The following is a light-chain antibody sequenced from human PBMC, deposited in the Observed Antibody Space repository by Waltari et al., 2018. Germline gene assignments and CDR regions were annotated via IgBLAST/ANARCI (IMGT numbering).Light chain of an antibody. CDR3: CSYAGNYIMI. CDR1: KSDVGAYDS. J-gene: IGLJ2*01. V-gene: IGLV2-11*01. Sequence: QSVLTQPRSVSGSRGQSVTISCTGNKSDVGAYDSVSWYQHHPGKVPKLMIYDVRPRPSGVPPRFSGSKSGNSASLTISGLQTEDEADYYCCSYAGNYIMIFGGGTKVTVL. CDR2: DVR.